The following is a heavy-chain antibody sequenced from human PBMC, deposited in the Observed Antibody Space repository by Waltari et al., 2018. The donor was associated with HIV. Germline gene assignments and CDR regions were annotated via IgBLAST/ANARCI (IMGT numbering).Heavy chain of an antibody. CDR3: ARDYNYAPDY. Sequence: QVQLVESGGGVVQPGRSLRLSCAASGFTFKNFALNWVRQAPGKGLEWVGNIYYDGSKKFYGDSVRGRFTISRDNSKQILYLQMNSLRVEDTALYYCARDYNYAPDYWGQGTRVVVSS. CDR1: GFTFKNFA. CDR2: IYYDGSKK. J-gene: IGHJ4*02. D-gene: IGHD5-18*01. V-gene: IGHV3-33*01.